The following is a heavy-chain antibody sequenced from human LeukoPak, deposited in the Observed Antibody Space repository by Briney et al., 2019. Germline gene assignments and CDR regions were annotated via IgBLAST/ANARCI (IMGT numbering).Heavy chain of an antibody. V-gene: IGHV4-30-2*01. D-gene: IGHD2-15*01. CDR3: ARGSGNFDY. J-gene: IGHJ4*02. CDR2: IYHSGST. Sequence: SETLSLTCAVSGGSSSSGGYSWSWIRQPPGKALERIGYIYHSGSTYYNPSLKSRVTISVDRSKNQFSLKLSSVTAADTAVYYCARGSGNFDYWGQGTLVTVSS. CDR1: GGSSSSGGYS.